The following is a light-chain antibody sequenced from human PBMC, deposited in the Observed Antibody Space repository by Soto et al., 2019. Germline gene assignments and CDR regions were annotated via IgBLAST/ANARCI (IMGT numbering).Light chain of an antibody. CDR3: QAYDNLQSGHV. J-gene: IGLJ1*01. V-gene: IGLV1-40*01. CDR1: SPNIGARYD. Sequence: QAVVTQPPSVSGAPGQRVTISCTGSSPNIGARYDVHWYQQVPGTAPKLLIYANTNRPSGIPDRFAGSKSDTSASLAITGLQAEDESDYYGQAYDNLQSGHVFGTGTEVTVL. CDR2: ANT.